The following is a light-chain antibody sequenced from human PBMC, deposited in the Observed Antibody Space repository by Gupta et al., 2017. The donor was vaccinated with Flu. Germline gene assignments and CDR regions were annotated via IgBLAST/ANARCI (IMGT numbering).Light chain of an antibody. CDR1: QSISSY. J-gene: IGKJ1*01. CDR2: AAS. CDR3: QQSSGTPWT. V-gene: IGKV1-39*01. Sequence: GDRVTITCRASQSISSYLNWYQQTPGKAPKPLIYAASSLQSGVPSRFSGSGSGTDFTLTISSLQPEDFAAYYCQQSSGTPWTFGLGTKVEIK.